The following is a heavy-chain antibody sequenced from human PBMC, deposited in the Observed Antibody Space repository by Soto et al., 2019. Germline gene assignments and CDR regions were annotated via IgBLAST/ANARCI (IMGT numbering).Heavy chain of an antibody. CDR2: IYPGDSDT. D-gene: IGHD6-13*01. CDR1: GYSFTSYW. CDR3: ARTAAAGKYYYGMDV. Sequence: GESLKISGKVSGYSFTSYWIGCVRQMPGKGLELMGIIYPGDSDTRYSPSFQGQVTISADKSISTAYLQWSSLKASDTAMYYCARTAAAGKYYYGMDVWGQGTTVTAP. J-gene: IGHJ6*02. V-gene: IGHV5-51*01.